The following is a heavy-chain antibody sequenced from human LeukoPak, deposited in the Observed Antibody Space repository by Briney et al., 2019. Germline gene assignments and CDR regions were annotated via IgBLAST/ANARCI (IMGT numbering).Heavy chain of an antibody. CDR3: VKDRPCETCMPMDA. D-gene: IGHD2-2*01. CDR1: GFRFTDYY. Sequence: GGSLRLSCAASGFRFTDYYMSWVRQAPGKGLEWVAGLGRSGEYKYYADSVKGRFTISRDNPKDTVSLQMNSLRAEDSAIYFCVKDRPCETCMPMDAWGQGTTVTVSS. J-gene: IGHJ6*02. CDR2: LGRSGEYK. V-gene: IGHV3-23*01.